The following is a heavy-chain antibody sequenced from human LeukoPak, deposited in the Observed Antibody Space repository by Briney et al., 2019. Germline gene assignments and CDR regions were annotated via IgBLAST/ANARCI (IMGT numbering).Heavy chain of an antibody. D-gene: IGHD2/OR15-2a*01. J-gene: IGHJ6*03. CDR3: ARPRIVRPLYMDV. Sequence: SETLSLTCAVYGGSFSGYYWSWIRQPPGKGLEWIGEINHSGSTNYNPSLKSRVTISVDTSKNQFSLKLSSVTAADTAVYYCARPRIVRPLYMDVWGKGTTVTVSS. V-gene: IGHV4-34*01. CDR1: GGSFSGYY. CDR2: INHSGST.